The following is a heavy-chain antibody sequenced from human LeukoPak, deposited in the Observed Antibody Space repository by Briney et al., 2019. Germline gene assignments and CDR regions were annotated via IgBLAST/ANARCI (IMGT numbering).Heavy chain of an antibody. J-gene: IGHJ6*02. CDR1: GGTFSSYA. CDR3: ARGYDYSWAEYYYYGMDV. D-gene: IGHD5-12*01. Sequence: GAPVKVSCKASGGTFSSYAISWVRQAPGQGLEWMGGIIPIFGTANYAQKFQGRVTITADESTSTAYMELSSLRSEDTAVYYCARGYDYSWAEYYYYGMDVWGQGTTVTVSS. CDR2: IIPIFGTA. V-gene: IGHV1-69*13.